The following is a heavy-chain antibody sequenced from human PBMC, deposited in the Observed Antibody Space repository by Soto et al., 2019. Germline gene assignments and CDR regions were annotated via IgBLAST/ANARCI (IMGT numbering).Heavy chain of an antibody. J-gene: IGHJ4*02. CDR2: IYSSGST. CDR3: ARGRGNPFDY. Sequence: PSETLSLTCSVSGAALNSGNYYWSWIRQVPGKGLEWIGYIYSSGSTNYKLSLKSRVVFSVDTSKNQFSLKLSSVTAADTAVYYCARGRGNPFDYWGQGTLVTVSS. D-gene: IGHD1-1*01. CDR1: GAALNSGNYY. V-gene: IGHV4-61*01.